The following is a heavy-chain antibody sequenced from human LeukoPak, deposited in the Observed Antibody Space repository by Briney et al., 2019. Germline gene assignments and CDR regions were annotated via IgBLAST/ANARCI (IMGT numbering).Heavy chain of an antibody. D-gene: IGHD2-15*01. V-gene: IGHV3-53*01. CDR1: GFTVSSNY. CDR3: ARYFCSGGSCYNYYYGMDV. Sequence: PGGSLRLSCAASGFTVSSNYMSWVRQAPGKGLEWVSVIYSGGSTYYADSVKGRFTISRDNSKNTLYLQMNSLRAEDTAVYYCARYFCSGGSCYNYYYGMDVWGQGTTVTVSS. CDR2: IYSGGST. J-gene: IGHJ6*02.